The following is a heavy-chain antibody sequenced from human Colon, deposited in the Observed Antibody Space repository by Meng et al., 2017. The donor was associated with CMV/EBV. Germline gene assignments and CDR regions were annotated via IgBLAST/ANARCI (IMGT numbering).Heavy chain of an antibody. V-gene: IGHV3-7*01. Sequence: ESLKISCAASAFNFVNSWMTWVRQTPGKGLEWVAKINQDGSEKYYGDSVRGRFTISRDNAKASLHLQMNSLRAEDTAVYYCARVHCTSPSCYDYGMDVWGQGTTVTVSS. J-gene: IGHJ6*02. CDR3: ARVHCTSPSCYDYGMDV. CDR2: INQDGSEK. CDR1: AFNFVNSW. D-gene: IGHD2-8*01.